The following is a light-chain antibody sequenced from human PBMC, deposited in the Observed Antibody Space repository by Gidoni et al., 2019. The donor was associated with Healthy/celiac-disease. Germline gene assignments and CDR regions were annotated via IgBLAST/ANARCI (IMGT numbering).Light chain of an antibody. CDR3: QQRSNWPRLT. CDR1: QSVSSY. CDR2: DAP. Sequence: EIVLTQSPATLSLSPGERATPSCRASQSVSSYLAWYQQKPGQAPRLLIYDAPNRATGIPARFSGSGSGTDFTLTISSLEPEDFAVYYCQQRSNWPRLTFGGGTKVEIK. V-gene: IGKV3-11*01. J-gene: IGKJ4*01.